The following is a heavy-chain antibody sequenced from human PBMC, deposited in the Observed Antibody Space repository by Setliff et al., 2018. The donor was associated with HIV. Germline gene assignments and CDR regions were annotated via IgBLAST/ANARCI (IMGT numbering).Heavy chain of an antibody. D-gene: IGHD5-12*01. Sequence: GGSLRLSCVGSGFTFNDYHISWIRQAPGKGLEWISHIGSLGDKEYADSVKGRFTISRDNARKSVYLQIDSLSAEDTAVYYCARDRGYDLDYFDYWGQGTLVTVSS. CDR2: IGSLGDK. V-gene: IGHV3-11*05. J-gene: IGHJ4*02. CDR3: ARDRGYDLDYFDY. CDR1: GFTFNDYH.